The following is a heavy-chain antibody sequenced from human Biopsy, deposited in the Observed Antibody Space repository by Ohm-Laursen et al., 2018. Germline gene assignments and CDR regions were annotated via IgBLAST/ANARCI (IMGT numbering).Heavy chain of an antibody. CDR2: IDWDDDK. CDR1: GFSLNGSPMC. J-gene: IGHJ4*02. V-gene: IGHV2-70*11. Sequence: TTQTLTLTRTFSGFSLNGSPMCVSWIRQPPGKGLEWLARIDWDDDKWYSTSLMTRLTISKDTSKNQVVLTMTKMEPVDTATYYCAPTKHGDYHDFWGQGTLVTVSS. CDR3: APTKHGDYHDF. D-gene: IGHD4-17*01.